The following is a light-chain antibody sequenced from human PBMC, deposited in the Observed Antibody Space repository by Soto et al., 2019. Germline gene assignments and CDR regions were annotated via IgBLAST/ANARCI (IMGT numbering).Light chain of an antibody. V-gene: IGKV1-5*03. CDR3: HQYSSYSYT. CDR1: QSISSW. Sequence: DIQMTQSPSTLSASVGDRVTITCRASQSISSWLAWYQQKPGKAPKLLIYKASSLESGVPSRFSGSGSGTEFTLTICRLQANDFANYYCHQYSSYSYTFGQGNKLEIK. CDR2: KAS. J-gene: IGKJ2*01.